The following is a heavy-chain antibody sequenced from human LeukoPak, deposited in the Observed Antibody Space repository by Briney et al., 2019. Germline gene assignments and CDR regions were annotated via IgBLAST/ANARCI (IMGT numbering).Heavy chain of an antibody. CDR1: GFTFTNYA. D-gene: IGHD2-15*01. Sequence: GGSLRLSCAASGFTFTNYALSWVRQAPGKGLEWVSTISGSGGNTYYADFVEGRFTISRDNSKNTLYLQMNSLRDEDTAVYYCARVRCSGASCSPNWFDPWGQGTLVTVSS. CDR2: ISGSGGNT. J-gene: IGHJ5*02. V-gene: IGHV3-23*01. CDR3: ARVRCSGASCSPNWFDP.